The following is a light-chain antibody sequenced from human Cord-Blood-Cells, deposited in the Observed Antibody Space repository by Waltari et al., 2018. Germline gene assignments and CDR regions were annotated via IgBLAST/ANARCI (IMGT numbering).Light chain of an antibody. CDR3: CSYAGSSTLV. CDR1: TIYVGSYTL. CDR2: EGS. Sequence: QSALTQPASVSGSPGPSITISCTGTTIYVGSYTLVSWYQQHPGKAPKLMIYEGSKRPSGVSNRFSGSKSGNTASLTISGLQAEDEADYYCCSYAGSSTLVFGGGTKLTVL. J-gene: IGLJ2*01. V-gene: IGLV2-23*01.